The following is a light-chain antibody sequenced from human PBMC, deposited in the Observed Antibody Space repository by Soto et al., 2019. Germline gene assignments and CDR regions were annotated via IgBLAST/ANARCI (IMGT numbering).Light chain of an antibody. Sequence: ELVLTQSPGTLSLSPGERATLSCRASQSVSNYLAWYQQKPGQAPRLLIYDVSTRATGVPARFSGSGSGTDFTLTITSLEPEDFAVYSCQQRSNWPITFGQGTRLEIK. V-gene: IGKV3-11*01. CDR2: DVS. CDR1: QSVSNY. J-gene: IGKJ5*01. CDR3: QQRSNWPIT.